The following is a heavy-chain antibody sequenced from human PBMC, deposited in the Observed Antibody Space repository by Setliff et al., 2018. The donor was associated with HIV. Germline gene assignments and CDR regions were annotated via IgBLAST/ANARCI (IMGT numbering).Heavy chain of an antibody. CDR3: ARRAYCSSTTCFDN. CDR1: GFTFSNYW. J-gene: IGHJ4*02. CDR2: IKEDGSEK. Sequence: GGSLRLSCAASGFTFSNYWMGWVRQAPGKGLEWVANIKEDGSEKDYVDSVKGRFTISRDNAKNSLYLQMNSLRVEDTAVYYCARRAYCSSTTCFDNWGQGTLVTVSS. V-gene: IGHV3-7*01. D-gene: IGHD2-2*01.